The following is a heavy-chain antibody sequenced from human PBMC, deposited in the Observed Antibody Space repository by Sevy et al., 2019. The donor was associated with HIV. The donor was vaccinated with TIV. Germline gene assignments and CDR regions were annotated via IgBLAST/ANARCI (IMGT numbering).Heavy chain of an antibody. CDR3: AGRQEMDYYYYGMDV. CDR2: IYYSGST. D-gene: IGHD2-15*01. CDR1: GGSISSYY. Sequence: SETLSLTCTVSGGSISSYYWSWIRQPPGKGLEWIGYIYYSGSTNYNPSLKSRVTISVDTSKNQFSLKLSSVTAADTAVYYCAGRQEMDYYYYGMDVWGQGTTVTVSS. V-gene: IGHV4-59*01. J-gene: IGHJ6*02.